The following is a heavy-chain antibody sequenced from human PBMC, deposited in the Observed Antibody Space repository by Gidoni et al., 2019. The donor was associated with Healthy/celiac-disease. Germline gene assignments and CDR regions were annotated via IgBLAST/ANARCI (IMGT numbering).Heavy chain of an antibody. CDR2: IIPIIGTA. D-gene: IGHD2-21*01. CDR1: GGTFSSYA. CDR3: AREHPVIWTNWFDP. V-gene: IGHV1-69*01. J-gene: IGHJ5*02. Sequence: QLQRVQPGAEVKTPGASVKVSCKASGGTFSSYAIRWVRQAPGQGLAWMGGIIPIIGTANYAQKFQGRVTITADESTSTAYMEMSSLRSEDTAVYYCAREHPVIWTNWFDPWGQGTLVTVSS.